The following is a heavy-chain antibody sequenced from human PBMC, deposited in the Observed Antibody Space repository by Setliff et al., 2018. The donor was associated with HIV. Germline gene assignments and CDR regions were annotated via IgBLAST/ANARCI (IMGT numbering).Heavy chain of an antibody. V-gene: IGHV1-18*01. D-gene: IGHD3-22*01. CDR1: GYTFTSYG. CDR3: AREVGVYDSSGYYYVPDAFDI. J-gene: IGHJ3*02. Sequence: ASVKVSCKASGYTFTSYGISWVRQAPGQGLEWMGWISAYNGNTNYAQKLQGRVTMTTDTSTSTAYMELRSLRSDDTAVYYCAREVGVYDSSGYYYVPDAFDIWGQGTMGTVS. CDR2: ISAYNGNT.